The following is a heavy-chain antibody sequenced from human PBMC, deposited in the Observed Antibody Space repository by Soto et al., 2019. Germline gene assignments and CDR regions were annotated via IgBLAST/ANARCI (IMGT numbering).Heavy chain of an antibody. J-gene: IGHJ3*01. CDR1: GGSISSSHW. CDR3: SRCVLSITRGAFDA. CDR2: ISHSGTS. Sequence: QVQLQESGPGLVKPSGTLSLTCAVSGGSISSSHWWTWVRQSPGKGLEYIGEISHSGTSNSNPSLKSRVTLSVDRSKNHFSLTLASVTAAALAVYYCSRCVLSITRGAFDAWGQGTPVILSS. V-gene: IGHV4-4*02. D-gene: IGHD1-20*01.